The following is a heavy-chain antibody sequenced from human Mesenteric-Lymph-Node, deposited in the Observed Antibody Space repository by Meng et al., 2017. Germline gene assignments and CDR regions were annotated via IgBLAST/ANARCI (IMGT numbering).Heavy chain of an antibody. V-gene: IGHV3-15*01. J-gene: IGHJ4*02. CDR3: TTDVKLDYFDF. D-gene: IGHD1-7*01. CDR1: GFTFPNVW. Sequence: EVQLVESGGGLVKPGGSLRLSCTASGFTFPNVWMSWVRQAPGKGLEWVGRIKSKAGVGTTDYAAPVKGRFTISRDDSINTLYLQMSSLKNEDTAIYYCTTDVKLDYFDFWGQGTLVTVSS. CDR2: IKSKAGVGTT.